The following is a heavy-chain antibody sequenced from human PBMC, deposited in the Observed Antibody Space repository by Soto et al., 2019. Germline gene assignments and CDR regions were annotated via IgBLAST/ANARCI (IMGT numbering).Heavy chain of an antibody. J-gene: IGHJ4*02. D-gene: IGHD1-26*01. CDR3: GRGRSGQIVVFY. CDR1: GYTFTGHY. CDR2: IGPESGAT. V-gene: IGHV1-2*02. Sequence: RASVKVSCKASGYTFTGHYIRWVRQAPEQGPEWMGEIGPESGATRYAQKFQGRVTMTTDTSITTVYMELKNLSPDDTAVYYCGRGRSGQIVVFYWGQGTPVTVSS.